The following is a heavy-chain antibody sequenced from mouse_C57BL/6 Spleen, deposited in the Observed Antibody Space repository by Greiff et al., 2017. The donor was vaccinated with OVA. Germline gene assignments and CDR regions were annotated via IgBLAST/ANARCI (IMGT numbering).Heavy chain of an antibody. D-gene: IGHD4-1*02. J-gene: IGHJ2*01. Sequence: QVQLKQSGPELVKPGASVKISCKASGYAFSSSWMNWVKQRPGKGLEWIGRIYPGDGDTNYNGKFKGKATLTADKSSSTAYMQLSSLTSEDSAVYFCATTEDDYWGQGTTRTVSS. CDR3: ATTEDDY. CDR1: GYAFSSSW. CDR2: IYPGDGDT. V-gene: IGHV1-82*01.